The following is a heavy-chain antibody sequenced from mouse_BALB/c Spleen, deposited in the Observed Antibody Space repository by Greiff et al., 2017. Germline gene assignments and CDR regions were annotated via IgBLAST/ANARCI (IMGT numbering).Heavy chain of an antibody. CDR2: IWAGGST. V-gene: IGHV2-9*02. D-gene: IGHD1-1*01. J-gene: IGHJ4*01. CDR1: GFSLTSYG. CDR3: ARDFITTVAAMDY. Sequence: VQGVESGPGLVAPSQSLSITCTVSGFSLTSYGVHWVRQPPGKGLEWLGVIWAGGSTNYNSALMSRLSISKDNSKSQVFLKMNSLQTDDTAMYYCARDFITTVAAMDYWGQGTSVTVSS.